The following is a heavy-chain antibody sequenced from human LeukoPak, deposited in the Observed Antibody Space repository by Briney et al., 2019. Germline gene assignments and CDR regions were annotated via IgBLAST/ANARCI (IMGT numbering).Heavy chain of an antibody. CDR3: ARTTEGGYSYGYFYYYYMDV. CDR1: GDSISRYY. CDR2: INQSGST. V-gene: IGHV4-59*01. Sequence: SETLSLTCTVSGDSISRYYWTWIRQPPGKGLEWIGYINQSGSTNYKSSLTSRVTISVATSKNQFSLKLSSVTAADTAVYYCARTTEGGYSYGYFYYYYMDVWGKGTTVTISS. J-gene: IGHJ6*03. D-gene: IGHD5-18*01.